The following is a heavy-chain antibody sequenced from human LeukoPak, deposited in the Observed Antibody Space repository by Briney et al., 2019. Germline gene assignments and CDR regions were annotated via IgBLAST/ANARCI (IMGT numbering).Heavy chain of an antibody. J-gene: IGHJ6*03. V-gene: IGHV1-8*02. Sequence: ASVKVSCKASGYTFTDYYIHWVRQAPGQGLEWMGWINPNSGNTGYAQKFQGRVTMTRNTSISTAYMELSRLRSDDTAVYYCARAMVTYYYYYMDVWGKGTTVTVSS. CDR2: INPNSGNT. CDR3: ARAMVTYYYYYMDV. D-gene: IGHD5-18*01. CDR1: GYTFTDYY.